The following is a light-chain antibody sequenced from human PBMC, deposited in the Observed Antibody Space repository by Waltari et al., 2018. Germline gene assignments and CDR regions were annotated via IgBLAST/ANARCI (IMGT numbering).Light chain of an antibody. Sequence: SSELAQDPAVSVALGQTVTITCRGDTTRNFYATRYQQKPGKAPLLVIYGQNNRPSGIPDRFSGSNSGTTASLTISETQAEDEADYYCNGRDISGNHVLFGGGTKLTV. CDR3: NGRDISGNHVL. V-gene: IGLV3-19*01. CDR2: GQN. J-gene: IGLJ3*02. CDR1: TTRNFY.